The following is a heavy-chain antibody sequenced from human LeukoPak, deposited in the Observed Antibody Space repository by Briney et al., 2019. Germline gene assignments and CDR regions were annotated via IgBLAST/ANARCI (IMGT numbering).Heavy chain of an antibody. V-gene: IGHV4-39*07. CDR1: GGSISSSSYY. CDR2: IYYSGST. J-gene: IGHJ4*02. CDR3: ARGHSYYDSSGYLDY. Sequence: PSETLSLTCTVSGGSISSSSYYWGWIRQPPGKGLEWIGSIYYSGSTYYNPSLKSRVTISVDTSKNQFSPKLSSVTAADTAVYYCARGHSYYDSSGYLDYWGQGTLVTVSS. D-gene: IGHD3-22*01.